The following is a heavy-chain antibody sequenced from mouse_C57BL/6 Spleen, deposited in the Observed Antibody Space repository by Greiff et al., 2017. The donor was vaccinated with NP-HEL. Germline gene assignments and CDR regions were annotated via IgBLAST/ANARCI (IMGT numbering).Heavy chain of an antibody. CDR1: GFTFSDYG. J-gene: IGHJ4*01. D-gene: IGHD1-1*01. CDR2: ISSGSSTI. CDR3: ARPGGSSYDAMDY. V-gene: IGHV5-17*01. Sequence: EVKVVESGGGLVKPGGSLKLSCAASGFTFSDYGMHWVRQAPEKGLEWVAYISSGSSTIYYADTVKGRFTISRDNAKNTLFLQMTSLRSEDTAMYYCARPGGSSYDAMDYWGQGTSVTVSS.